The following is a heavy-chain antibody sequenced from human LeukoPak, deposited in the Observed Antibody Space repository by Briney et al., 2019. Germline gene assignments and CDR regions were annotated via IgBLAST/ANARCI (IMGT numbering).Heavy chain of an antibody. CDR3: ARGSEWLSPLDY. CDR2: IYYSGST. D-gene: IGHD3-3*01. CDR1: GGSISSGDYY. J-gene: IGHJ4*02. Sequence: PSETLSLTCTVSGGSISSGDYYWSWIRQPPGKGLEWIGYIYYSGSTYYNPSLKSRVTISVDTSKNQFSLKLSSVTAADTAVYYCARGSEWLSPLDYWGQGTLVTVSS. V-gene: IGHV4-30-4*01.